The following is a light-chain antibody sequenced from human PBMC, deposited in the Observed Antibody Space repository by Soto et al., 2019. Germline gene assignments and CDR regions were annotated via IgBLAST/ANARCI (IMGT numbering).Light chain of an antibody. V-gene: IGKV3-20*01. J-gene: IGKJ1*01. Sequence: EIVLTQSPGTLSLSPGERATLSCRASQTISSYLAWYQQKPGQAPRLLIYGASSRATGITDRDSGSRSETHFPSTVSGLEPEDYEGYFCQECDRSPQTFGRGPKVEFK. CDR2: GAS. CDR3: QECDRSPQT. CDR1: QTISSY.